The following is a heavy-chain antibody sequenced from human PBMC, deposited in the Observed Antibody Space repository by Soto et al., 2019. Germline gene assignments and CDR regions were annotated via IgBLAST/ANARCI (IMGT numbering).Heavy chain of an antibody. CDR1: GFTFSSYG. Sequence: PGGSLRLSCAASGFTFSSYGMHWVRQAPGKGLEWVAVISYDGSNKYYADSVKGRFTISRDNSKNTLYLQMNSLRAEDTAVYYCAKYEGNYWGQGTLVTDSS. D-gene: IGHD3-16*01. CDR2: ISYDGSNK. V-gene: IGHV3-30*18. CDR3: AKYEGNY. J-gene: IGHJ4*02.